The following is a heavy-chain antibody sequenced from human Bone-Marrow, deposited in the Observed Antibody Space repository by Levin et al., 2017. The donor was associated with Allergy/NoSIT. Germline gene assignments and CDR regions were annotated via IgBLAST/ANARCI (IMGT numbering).Heavy chain of an antibody. CDR2: IYYSGST. CDR3: ASTVDPLHILTGYQKNNWFDP. V-gene: IGHV4-39*01. CDR1: GGSISSSSYY. Sequence: PSETLSLTCTVSGGSISSSSYYWGWIRQPPGKGLEWIGSIYYSGSTYYNPSLKSRVTISVDTSKNQFSLKLSSVTAADTAVYYCASTVDPLHILTGYQKNNWFDPWGQGTLVTVSS. D-gene: IGHD3-9*01. J-gene: IGHJ5*02.